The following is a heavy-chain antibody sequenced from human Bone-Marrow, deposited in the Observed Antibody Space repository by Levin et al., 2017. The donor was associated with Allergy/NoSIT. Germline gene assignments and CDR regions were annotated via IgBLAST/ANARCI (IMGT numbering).Heavy chain of an antibody. V-gene: IGHV3-48*01. CDR2: ISSSSSTI. Sequence: GGSLRLSCAASGFTFSSYSMNWVRQAPGKGLEWVSYISSSSSTIYYADSVKGRFTISRDNAKNSLYLQMNSLRAEDTAVYYCARDGVHDYGDYGWGSWFDPWGQGTLVTVSS. CDR1: GFTFSSYS. D-gene: IGHD4-17*01. J-gene: IGHJ5*02. CDR3: ARDGVHDYGDYGWGSWFDP.